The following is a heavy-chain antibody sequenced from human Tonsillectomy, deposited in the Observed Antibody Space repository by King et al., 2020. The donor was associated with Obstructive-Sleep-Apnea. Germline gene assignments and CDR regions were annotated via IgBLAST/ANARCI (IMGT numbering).Heavy chain of an antibody. CDR3: AREGSGSRPFDY. D-gene: IGHD3-10*01. CDR1: GGSISSYF. J-gene: IGHJ4*02. V-gene: IGHV4-4*07. CDR2: IYTSGST. Sequence: QLQESGPGLVKPSETLSLMCTVSGGSISSYFWTWIRQPSGKGLEWIGRIYTSGSTNYNPSLNIRVTMSVDMSKNQFSLKLSSVTAADTAVYYCAREGSGSRPFDYWGQGTLVTVSS.